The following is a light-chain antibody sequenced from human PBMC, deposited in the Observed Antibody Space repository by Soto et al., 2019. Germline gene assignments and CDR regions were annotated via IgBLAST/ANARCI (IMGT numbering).Light chain of an antibody. Sequence: QSVLTQPASVSGSPGQSITISCTGTSSDVGGYNYVSWSQQHPGKAPKLMIYDVSNRPSGVSNRFSGSKSGNTASLTISGLQAEDEADYYCSSYTSSSTLVVFGTGTRSPS. CDR3: SSYTSSSTLVV. V-gene: IGLV2-14*01. CDR2: DVS. CDR1: SSDVGGYNY. J-gene: IGLJ1*01.